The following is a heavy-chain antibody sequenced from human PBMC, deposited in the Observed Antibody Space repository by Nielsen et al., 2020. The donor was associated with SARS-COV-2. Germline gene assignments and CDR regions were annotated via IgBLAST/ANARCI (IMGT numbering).Heavy chain of an antibody. CDR1: GYSFTNYG. Sequence: ASVKVSCKASGYSFTNYGISWVRQAPGQGLEWMGWISGYNGNTGYAQKLQGRVTVTTDTSTNTAYMELRSLRPDDTAVYYCARGQHRHRYSGYSLWGQGTLVTVSS. CDR3: ARGQHRHRYSGYSL. D-gene: IGHD5-12*01. CDR2: ISGYNGNT. V-gene: IGHV1-18*01. J-gene: IGHJ4*02.